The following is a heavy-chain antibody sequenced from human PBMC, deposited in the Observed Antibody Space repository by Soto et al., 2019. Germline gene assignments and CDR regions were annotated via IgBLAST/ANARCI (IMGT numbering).Heavy chain of an antibody. CDR3: ARDQGTGYSSSWYWFQNGMDV. V-gene: IGHV4-34*01. CDR1: GGSFSGYY. Sequence: SETLSLTCAVYGGSFSGYYWSWIRQPPGKGLEWIGEINHSGSTNYNPSLKSRVTISVDTSKNQFSLKLSSVTAADTAVYYCARDQGTGYSSSWYWFQNGMDVWGQGITVTVSS. CDR2: INHSGST. J-gene: IGHJ6*02. D-gene: IGHD6-13*01.